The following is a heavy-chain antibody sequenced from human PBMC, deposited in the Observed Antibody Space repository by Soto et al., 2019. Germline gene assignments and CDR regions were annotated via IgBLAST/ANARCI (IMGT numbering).Heavy chain of an antibody. V-gene: IGHV4-4*07. CDR2: IFGSGET. D-gene: IGHD3-22*01. Sequence: QVQLQESGPGLLKPSETLSLTCTVSGASMRNYYWSWIRQPAGKGLEWIGRIFGSGETYYNPSLKSRIILSVDLSKSQFSLELTSVTAADTAVYFCVREGDCSDNNGYPLFDYWGQGTLVTVSP. J-gene: IGHJ4*02. CDR3: VREGDCSDNNGYPLFDY. CDR1: GASMRNYY.